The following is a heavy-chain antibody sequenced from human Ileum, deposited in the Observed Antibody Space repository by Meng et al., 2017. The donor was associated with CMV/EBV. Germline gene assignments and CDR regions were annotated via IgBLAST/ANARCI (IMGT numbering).Heavy chain of an antibody. CDR3: ATRRTPYGDYEYFQH. V-gene: IGHV4-34*01. J-gene: IGHJ1*01. D-gene: IGHD4-17*01. Sequence: VQPQQWGAGLLKPSETLSLTCAVYGGSFSGYYWNWIRQPPGRGLEWIGEINHSGSTNCNPSLKSRVTISVDTSKNQFSLKLSSVTAADTAVYYCATRRTPYGDYEYFQHWGQGTLVTVSS. CDR1: GGSFSGYY. CDR2: INHSGST.